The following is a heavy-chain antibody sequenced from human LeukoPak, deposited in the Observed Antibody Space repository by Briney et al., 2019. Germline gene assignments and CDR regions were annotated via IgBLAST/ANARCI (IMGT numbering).Heavy chain of an antibody. J-gene: IGHJ4*02. D-gene: IGHD6-19*01. CDR3: PKEGIAVASFDY. V-gene: IGHV3-23*01. Sequence: GGSLRLSCAASGFAFSAYAMSWVRQAPGKGLEWVSAISGSISGSGGSTYYADSVKGRFTISRDNSKNTLFLQLNSLRAEDTAVYYCPKEGIAVASFDYWGQGTLVTVSS. CDR1: GFAFSAYA. CDR2: ISGSISGSGGST.